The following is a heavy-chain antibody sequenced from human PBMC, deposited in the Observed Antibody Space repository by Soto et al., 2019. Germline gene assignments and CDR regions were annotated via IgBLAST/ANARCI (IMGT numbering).Heavy chain of an antibody. J-gene: IGHJ3*02. Sequence: QVQLQQWGAGLLKPSETLSLTCAVYGGSFSGYYWSWIRQPPGKGLEWIGEINHSGSTNYNPSLKSRVTLSVDTSKNQFSLKLSSVTAADTAVYYCARVTMSDAFDIWGQGTMVTVSS. D-gene: IGHD3-10*02. CDR3: ARVTMSDAFDI. CDR2: INHSGST. CDR1: GGSFSGYY. V-gene: IGHV4-34*01.